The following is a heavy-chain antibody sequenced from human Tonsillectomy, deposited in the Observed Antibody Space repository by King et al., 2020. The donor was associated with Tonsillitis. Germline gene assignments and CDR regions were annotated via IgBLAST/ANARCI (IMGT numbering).Heavy chain of an antibody. CDR2: IRSKAYGGTT. CDR1: GFTFGDYA. CDR3: TRDGHPDDYSSSRMDV. V-gene: IGHV3-49*03. Sequence: QLVQSGGGLVQPGRSLRLSCTASGFTFGDYAMSWFRQAPGKGLEWVGFIRSKAYGGTTEYAASVKGRFTISRDDSKSIAYLQMNSLKTEDTAVYYCTRDGHPDDYSSSRMDVWRQRPSVTVSS. J-gene: IGHJ6*02.